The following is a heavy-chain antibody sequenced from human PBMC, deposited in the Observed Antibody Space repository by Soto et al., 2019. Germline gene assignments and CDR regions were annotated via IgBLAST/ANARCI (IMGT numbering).Heavy chain of an antibody. V-gene: IGHV4-59*01. D-gene: IGHD3-3*01. CDR3: ARDGTIFGVVTPRYAFDI. Sequence: SETLSLTCTVSGGSISSYYWSWIRQPPGKGLEWIGYIYYSGSTNYNPSLKSRVTISVDTSKNQFSLKLSSVTAADTAVYYCARDGTIFGVVTPRYAFDIWGQGIMVTVSS. CDR1: GGSISSYY. J-gene: IGHJ3*02. CDR2: IYYSGST.